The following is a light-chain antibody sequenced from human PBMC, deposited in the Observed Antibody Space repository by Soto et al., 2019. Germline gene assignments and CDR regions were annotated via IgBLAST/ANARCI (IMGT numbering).Light chain of an antibody. J-gene: IGLJ3*02. CDR2: VNN. CDR1: SSNIGAAYD. Sequence: QAVVTQPPSVSGAPGQRVTISCTGSSSNIGAAYDVHRYQQLPGTAPKLLIYVNNNRPSGVPDRFSGSKSGTSASLAITGLQAEDEADYYCQSYDSSLSGWVFGGGTKLTVL. V-gene: IGLV1-40*01. CDR3: QSYDSSLSGWV.